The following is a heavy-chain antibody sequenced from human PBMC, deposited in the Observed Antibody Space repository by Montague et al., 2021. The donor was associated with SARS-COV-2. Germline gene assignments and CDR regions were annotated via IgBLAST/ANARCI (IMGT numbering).Heavy chain of an antibody. CDR2: IYYSGSVTT. CDR3: ARRGGGEVFARFMYWYFDV. CDR1: GVSISSGSYY. Sequence: SETLSLTCSVSGVSISSGSYYWGWVRQSPGKGLDWIGYIYYSGSVTTSYNPSLKSRVSISVDTSENQFSLKLTSVTAADTAVYYCARRGGGEVFARFMYWYFDVWSRGSLVTVSS. V-gene: IGHV4-61*01. D-gene: IGHD2-21*01. J-gene: IGHJ2*01.